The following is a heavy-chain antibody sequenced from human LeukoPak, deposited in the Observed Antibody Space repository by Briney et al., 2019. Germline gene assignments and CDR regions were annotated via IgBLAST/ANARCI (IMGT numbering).Heavy chain of an antibody. D-gene: IGHD6-19*01. J-gene: IGHJ4*02. CDR2: IYYSGGT. CDR3: ARGGWYDYYFDY. V-gene: IGHV4-59*01. CDR1: GGSISSYY. Sequence: SETLSLTCTVSGGSISSYYWSWIRQPPGKGLEWIGYIYYSGGTNYNPSLKSRVTISVDTSKNQFSLKLSSVTAADTAVYYCARGGWYDYYFDYWGQGTLVTVSS.